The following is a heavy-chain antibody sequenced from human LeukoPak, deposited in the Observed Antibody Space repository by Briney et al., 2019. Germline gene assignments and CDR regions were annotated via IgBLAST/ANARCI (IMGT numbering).Heavy chain of an antibody. D-gene: IGHD3-16*01. Sequence: SETLSLTCTVSGGSISSSSYYWGWIRQPPGKGLEWIGSIYYSGSTYYNPSLKSRVTISVDTSKNQFSLKLSSVTAADTAVYYCARDLGDSLYYYYYYMDVWGKGTTVTVS. CDR1: GGSISSSSYY. V-gene: IGHV4-39*07. J-gene: IGHJ6*03. CDR2: IYYSGST. CDR3: ARDLGDSLYYYYYYMDV.